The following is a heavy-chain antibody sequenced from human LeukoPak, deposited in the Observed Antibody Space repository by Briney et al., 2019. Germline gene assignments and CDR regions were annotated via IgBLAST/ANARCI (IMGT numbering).Heavy chain of an antibody. CDR3: AAVSPKEAALDY. CDR1: GFTFTSSA. CDR2: IVVGSGNT. J-gene: IGHJ4*02. V-gene: IGHV1-58*02. Sequence: SVKVSCKASGFTFTSSAMQWVRQARRQRLEWIGWIVVGSGNTNYAQKFQERVTITRDMSTSTAYMELSSLRSEDTAVYYCAAVSPKEAALDYWGQGTLVTVSS.